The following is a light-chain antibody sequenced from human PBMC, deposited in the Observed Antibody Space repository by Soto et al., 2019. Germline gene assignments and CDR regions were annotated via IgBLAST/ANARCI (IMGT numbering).Light chain of an antibody. CDR3: QQYNSYPWT. CDR1: RHISNY. Sequence: DIQMTQSPSSLSASVGDRVTITCRASRHISNYVAWFQQKPGKAPKSLIFGASRLQSGVPSKFSGGGSGTDFTLTINGLQAEDFATYYCQQYNSYPWTYGQGTKVDIK. CDR2: GAS. J-gene: IGKJ1*01. V-gene: IGKV1-16*02.